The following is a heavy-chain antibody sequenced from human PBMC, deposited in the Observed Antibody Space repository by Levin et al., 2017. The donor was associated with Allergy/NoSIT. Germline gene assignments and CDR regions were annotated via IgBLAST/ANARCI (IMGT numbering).Heavy chain of an antibody. CDR2: IYHTGAT. Sequence: SETLSLTCTVSGGSLSSGDYYWTWIRQPPGKGLEWIGYIYHTGATYYNPSLMSRLTMSVDTSKNQFSLKLNSVTIADTAVYYCGRRNRGIDYWGQGTLVTVAS. CDR1: GGSLSSGDYY. J-gene: IGHJ4*02. V-gene: IGHV4-30-4*01. D-gene: IGHD6-13*01. CDR3: GRRNRGIDY.